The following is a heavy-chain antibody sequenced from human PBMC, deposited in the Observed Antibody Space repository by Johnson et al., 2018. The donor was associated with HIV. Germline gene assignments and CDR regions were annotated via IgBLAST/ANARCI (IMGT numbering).Heavy chain of an antibody. CDR3: AKGPQGIATPDAFDI. CDR2: IWYDGSNK. D-gene: IGHD2-21*01. CDR1: GFTFSSHG. J-gene: IGHJ3*02. Sequence: QVQLVESGGGVVQPGRSLRLSCPASGFTFSSHGMHWVRQAPGKGLGWVAVIWYDGSNKYYADSVKGRFTISRDNSKNTLYLQMNSLRAEDTAVYYCAKGPQGIATPDAFDIWGQGTMVTVSS. V-gene: IGHV3-33*06.